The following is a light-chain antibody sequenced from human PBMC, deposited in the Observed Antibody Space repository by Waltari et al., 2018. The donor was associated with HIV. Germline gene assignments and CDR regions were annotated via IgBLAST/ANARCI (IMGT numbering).Light chain of an antibody. CDR2: DVP. CDR1: SSDVGAYDF. Sequence: QSALTQPRSVSASPGQSVPISCTGTSSDVGAYDFVSCYQLLPGEAPKLLIYDVPKPPTGGPDRFSGSNTANTASLTISGLQAEDEAEYYCCSYAGTYTLKFGGGTKLTV. CDR3: CSYAGTYTLK. V-gene: IGLV2-11*01. J-gene: IGLJ2*01.